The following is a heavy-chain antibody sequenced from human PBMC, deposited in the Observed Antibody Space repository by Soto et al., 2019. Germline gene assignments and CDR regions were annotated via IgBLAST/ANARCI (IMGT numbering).Heavy chain of an antibody. V-gene: IGHV1-18*01. CDR1: GYTFADYG. D-gene: IGHD2-15*01. CDR3: ARCYCTVGSCYTCWHFDL. Sequence: QAQLVQSGAEVKKPGASVKVSCQAGGYTFADYGISWVRQAPGQGLEWVGWIGPYNGNTNYAQNLQDRVTMTTDTSPNTAYMELRSLRSDDTALYYCARCYCTVGSCYTCWHFDLWGRGTLLTVSS. J-gene: IGHJ2*01. CDR2: IGPYNGNT.